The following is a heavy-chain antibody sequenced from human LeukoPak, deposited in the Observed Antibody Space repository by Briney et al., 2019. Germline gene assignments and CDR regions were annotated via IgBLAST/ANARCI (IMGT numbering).Heavy chain of an antibody. CDR2: IIPTLGLA. V-gene: IGHV1-69*02. D-gene: IGHD1-26*01. CDR1: GDTFTSYT. CDR3: ARVGDGLNDAFDI. J-gene: IGHJ3*02. Sequence: VASVKVSCKASGDTFTSYTISWVRQAPGQGLVWLGRIIPTLGLANYAQNLQGRVTITADKSTSTAYMELSRLRPDDTAVYYCARVGDGLNDAFDIWGQGTMVTVSS.